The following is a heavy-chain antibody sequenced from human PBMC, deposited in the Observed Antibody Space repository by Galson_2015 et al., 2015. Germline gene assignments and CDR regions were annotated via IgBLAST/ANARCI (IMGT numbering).Heavy chain of an antibody. CDR2: IWYDGSNK. Sequence: SLRLSCAASGFTFSSYGMHWVRQAPGKGLEWVAVIWYDGSNKYYADSVKGRFTISRDNSKNTLYLQMNSLRAEDTAVYYCAKPVGDTFDVYFDYWGQGTLVTVSS. CDR3: AKPVGDTFDVYFDY. D-gene: IGHD1-26*01. CDR1: GFTFSSYG. J-gene: IGHJ4*02. V-gene: IGHV3-33*06.